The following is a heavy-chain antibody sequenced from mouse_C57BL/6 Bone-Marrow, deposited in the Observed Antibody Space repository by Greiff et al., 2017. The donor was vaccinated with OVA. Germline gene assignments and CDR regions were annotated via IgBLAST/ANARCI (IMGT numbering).Heavy chain of an antibody. V-gene: IGHV1-61*01. CDR1: GYTFTSYW. D-gene: IGHD4-1*01. CDR2: IYPSDSET. J-gene: IGHJ4*01. Sequence: QVQLQQPGAELVRPGSSVKLSCKASGYTFTSYWMDWVKQRPGQGLEWIGNIYPSDSETHYNQKFKDKATLTVDKSSSTAYMQRSSRTSEDSAVYYCARVWDVEAMDYWGQGTSVTVSS. CDR3: ARVWDVEAMDY.